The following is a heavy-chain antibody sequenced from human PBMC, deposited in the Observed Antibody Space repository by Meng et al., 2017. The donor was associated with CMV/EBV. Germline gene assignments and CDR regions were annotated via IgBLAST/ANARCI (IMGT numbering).Heavy chain of an antibody. CDR1: GFTFSSYA. V-gene: IGHV3-30-3*01. CDR3: ARGDYFDY. J-gene: IGHJ4*02. CDR2: ISYDGSNK. Sequence: GWLGEPGGGVVQPGRSLRLSCASSGFTFSSYAMHWVRQAPGKGLEWVAVISYDGSNKYYADSVKGRFTISRDNSKNTLYLQMNSLRAEDTAVYYCARGDYFDYWGQGTLVTVSS.